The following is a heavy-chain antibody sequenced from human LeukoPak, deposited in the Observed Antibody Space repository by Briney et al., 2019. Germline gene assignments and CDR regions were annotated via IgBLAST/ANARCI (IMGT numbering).Heavy chain of an antibody. V-gene: IGHV3-21*01. D-gene: IGHD1-1*01. CDR3: ASSPGTTGTTGAY. J-gene: IGHJ4*02. Sequence: GGSLRLSCAASGFTFSSYSMNWVRQAPGKGLEWVSSISSSSSYIYYADSVKGRFAISRDNAKNSLYLQMNSLRAEDTAVYYCASSPGTTGTTGAYWGQGTLVTVSS. CDR2: ISSSSSYI. CDR1: GFTFSSYS.